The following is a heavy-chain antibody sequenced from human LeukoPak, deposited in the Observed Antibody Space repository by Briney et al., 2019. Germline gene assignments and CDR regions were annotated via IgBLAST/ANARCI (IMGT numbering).Heavy chain of an antibody. CDR2: INPDTGGT. D-gene: IGHD6-13*01. J-gene: IGHJ4*02. CDR1: GYTFTGYY. Sequence: GASVKVSCKASGYTFTGYYLHWVRQAPGQGLEWMGWINPDTGGTNFAQKFQGRVTMTRDTSISTAYMELSSLRSDDTAMYYCARQAAARWAVDYWGQGSLVTVSS. V-gene: IGHV1-2*02. CDR3: ARQAAARWAVDY.